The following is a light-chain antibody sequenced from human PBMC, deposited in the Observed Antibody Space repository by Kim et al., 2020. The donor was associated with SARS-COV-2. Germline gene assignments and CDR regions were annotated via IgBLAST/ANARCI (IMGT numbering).Light chain of an antibody. V-gene: IGLV1-40*01. Sequence: RVTSYCTGISSNIGAGYGVHWYQQLPGTAPKLLIYGDINRPSGVPDRFSGSKSGTSASLAITGLQTEDEADYYCQSYDNRLSGYVFGTGTKVTVL. J-gene: IGLJ1*01. CDR2: GDI. CDR3: QSYDNRLSGYV. CDR1: SSNIGAGYG.